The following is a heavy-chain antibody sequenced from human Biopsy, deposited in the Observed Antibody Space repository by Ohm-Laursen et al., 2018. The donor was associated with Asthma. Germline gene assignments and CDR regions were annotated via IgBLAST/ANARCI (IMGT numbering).Heavy chain of an antibody. CDR2: VTYDGISQ. Sequence: SLRLSCAASGFTFSNYGMHWVRQAAGKGLDWVAVVTYDGISQYYAESVKGRFTISRDNSRNTLNLQMNSVRPDDTAVYFCARERAGVLGSYNGMDVWGPGTTVSDSS. CDR1: GFTFSNYG. J-gene: IGHJ6*02. V-gene: IGHV3-30*03. CDR3: ARERAGVLGSYNGMDV. D-gene: IGHD2-8*01.